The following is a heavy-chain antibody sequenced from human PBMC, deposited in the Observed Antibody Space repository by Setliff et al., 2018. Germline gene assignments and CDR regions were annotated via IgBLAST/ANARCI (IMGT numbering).Heavy chain of an antibody. D-gene: IGHD5-18*01. Sequence: GGSLRLSCVVSGFTFSSYAMSWVRQAPGKGLEWVSTITGSAARTYYADSVKGRFTISRDNSKSILYLQMNSLRAEDTAVYFCVKGTAHESRDFDYWGQGTLVTVSS. CDR2: ITGSAART. CDR1: GFTFSSYA. V-gene: IGHV3-23*01. J-gene: IGHJ4*02. CDR3: VKGTAHESRDFDY.